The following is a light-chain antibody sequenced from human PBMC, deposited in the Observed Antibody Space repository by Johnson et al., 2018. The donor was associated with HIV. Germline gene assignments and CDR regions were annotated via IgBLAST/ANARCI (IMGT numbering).Light chain of an antibody. CDR3: GTWDSRLTVYV. Sequence: QAVLTQPPSVSAAPGQKVTISCSGSSSNVGNNYVSWFQQLPGTAPKLLIYDNNERPSGIPDRFSGSKSGTSATLGITGLQTGDEADYYCGTWDSRLTVYVVGTGTKVTVL. CDR2: DNN. CDR1: SSNVGNNY. V-gene: IGLV1-51*01. J-gene: IGLJ1*01.